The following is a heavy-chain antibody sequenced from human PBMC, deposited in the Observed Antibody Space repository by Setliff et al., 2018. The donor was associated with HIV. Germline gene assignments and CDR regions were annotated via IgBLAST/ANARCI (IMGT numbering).Heavy chain of an antibody. Sequence: GGSLRLSCAASGFTFSSYWMTWVRQAPGKGLEWVANIKQDGSEKYYVDSVKGRFTISRDNAKNSLYLQLNSLRAEDTAVYYCARYNWNPLGYRFDYWGQGTLVTVSS. CDR3: ARYNWNPLGYRFDY. CDR1: GFTFSSYW. V-gene: IGHV3-7*03. CDR2: IKQDGSEK. J-gene: IGHJ4*02. D-gene: IGHD1-20*01.